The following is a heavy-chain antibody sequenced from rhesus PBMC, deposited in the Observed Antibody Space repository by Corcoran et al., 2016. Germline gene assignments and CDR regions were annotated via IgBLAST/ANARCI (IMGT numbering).Heavy chain of an antibody. D-gene: IGHD3-3*01. Sequence: EVQLVESGGGLVQPGASLRLSCSASGFTFSNFCMRWVRQAPGKGLDWVGHIKNKADGGTAAYAEAVTGRCAIARDDSKNTLYLKMNSLKTEDTAVYYCNIWTGSIDSWGQGVLVTVSS. V-gene: IGHV3-16*01. J-gene: IGHJ4*01. CDR2: IKNKADGGTA. CDR1: GFTFSNFC. CDR3: NIWTGSIDS.